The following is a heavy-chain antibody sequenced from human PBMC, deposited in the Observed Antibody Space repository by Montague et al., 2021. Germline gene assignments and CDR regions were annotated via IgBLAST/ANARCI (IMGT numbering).Heavy chain of an antibody. CDR1: GFTFSTSW. Sequence: SLRLSCAASGFTFSTSWMSWVRQAPGKGLEWVAHIRDDGGATYYVDSVKGRFTISRDNAKNSLYLQMSSLRAEDTAVYYCARSTSYYCDYWGQGTLVTVSS. J-gene: IGHJ4*02. CDR3: ARSTSYYCDY. D-gene: IGHD3-10*01. CDR2: IRDDGGAT. V-gene: IGHV3-7*05.